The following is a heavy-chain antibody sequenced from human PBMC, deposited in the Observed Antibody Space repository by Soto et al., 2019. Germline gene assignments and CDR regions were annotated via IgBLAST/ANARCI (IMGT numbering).Heavy chain of an antibody. CDR2: IYYSGIT. CDR3: ARHDWAKPFDY. CDR1: GGSLTSYY. V-gene: IGHV4-59*01. Sequence: SETLSLTCTVSGGSLTSYYWAWIRQPPGKGLEWIGYIYYSGITDYNPSLKSRVTISVDTSKSQFSLKLSSVTAADTAVYYCARHDWAKPFDYWGQGTLVTVSS. J-gene: IGHJ4*02. D-gene: IGHD3-9*01.